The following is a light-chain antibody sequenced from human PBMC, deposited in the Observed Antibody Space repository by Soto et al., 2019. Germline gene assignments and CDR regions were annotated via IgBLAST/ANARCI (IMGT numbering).Light chain of an antibody. V-gene: IGKV1-33*01. CDR1: QNINNY. J-gene: IGKJ5*01. CDR3: QQYENLPT. Sequence: DIQMTQSPSSLSVSVGDRFTSTFQASQNINNYLNWYQQKPGRAPKLLIYDASNLEAGVPSRFRGSGSGTDFTFTISRLQPEDIATYYCQQYENLPTFGQGTRLEIK. CDR2: DAS.